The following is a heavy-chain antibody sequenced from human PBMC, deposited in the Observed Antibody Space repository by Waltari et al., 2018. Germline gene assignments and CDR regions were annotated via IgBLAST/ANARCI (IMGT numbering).Heavy chain of an antibody. CDR2: SSYHGST. V-gene: IGHV4-61*01. J-gene: IGHJ6*02. CDR3: ARDSPYQLYERFGMDV. D-gene: IGHD3-10*01. CDR1: GGSVTSGRYY. Sequence: VQLQQSGPGLVNPSETLSLTCTVSGGSVTSGRYYWSWVRQPPGKGLEWIGYSSYHGSTNYKASLKSRLAISVDTSKNQFSLRLNSVTAADTAVYYCARDSPYQLYERFGMDVWGQGTAVTVS.